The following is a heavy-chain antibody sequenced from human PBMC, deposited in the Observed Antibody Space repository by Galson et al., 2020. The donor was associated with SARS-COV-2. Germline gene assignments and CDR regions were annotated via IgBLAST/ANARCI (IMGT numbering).Heavy chain of an antibody. J-gene: IGHJ5*02. CDR3: ASRKPRHSNYDIAWFDP. CDR1: GGSFSGYY. Sequence: SETLSLTCAVYGGSFSGYYWSWIRQPPGKGLEWIGEINHSGSTNYNPSLKSRVTISVDTSKNQFSLKLSSVTAADTAVYYFASRKPRHSNYDIAWFDPWGQGTLVTVSS. CDR2: INHSGST. V-gene: IGHV4-34*01. D-gene: IGHD4-4*01.